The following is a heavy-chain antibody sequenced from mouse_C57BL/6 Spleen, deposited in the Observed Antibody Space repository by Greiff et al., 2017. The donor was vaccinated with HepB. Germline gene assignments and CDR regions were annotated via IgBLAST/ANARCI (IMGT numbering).Heavy chain of an antibody. V-gene: IGHV1-59*01. CDR3: AIRYYYGSSYGFAY. Sequence: QVQLQQPGAELVRPGTSVKLSCKASGYTFTSYWMHWVKQRPGQGLEWIGVIDPSDSYTNYNQQFKGKATLTVDTSSSTAYMQLSSLTSEDSAVYYCAIRYYYGSSYGFAYWGQGTLVTVSA. CDR2: IDPSDSYT. D-gene: IGHD1-1*01. J-gene: IGHJ3*01. CDR1: GYTFTSYW.